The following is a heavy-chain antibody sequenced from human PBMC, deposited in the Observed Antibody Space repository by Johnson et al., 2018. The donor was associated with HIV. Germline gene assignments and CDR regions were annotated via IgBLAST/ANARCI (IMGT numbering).Heavy chain of an antibody. CDR2: TRNKANSYTT. CDR3: ARAGGYSSSWNAFDI. V-gene: IGHV3-72*01. D-gene: IGHD6-13*01. CDR1: GFTFSDHY. J-gene: IGHJ3*02. Sequence: AQLVESGGGLVQPGGSLRLSCAASGFTFSDHYMDWVRQAPGKGLEWVGRTRNKANSYTTEYAASVIARFTISRDDSKNSLYLQMNSLKTEDTAVYYCARAGGYSSSWNAFDIWGQGTMVTVSS.